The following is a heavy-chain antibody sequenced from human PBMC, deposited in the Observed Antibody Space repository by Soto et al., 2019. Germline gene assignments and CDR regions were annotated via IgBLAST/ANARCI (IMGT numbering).Heavy chain of an antibody. Sequence: SETLSLSCTGSGGSISSDYWSWSRQPPGKGLEWIGYIYYRGSTNYNPSLKSRVTISVDTSKNRFSLKLSSVTDADTAVYYCARAPRLGYCSGGSCYGQDAFDIWGQGTMVTVSS. CDR1: GGSISSDY. CDR2: IYYRGST. D-gene: IGHD2-15*01. V-gene: IGHV4-59*01. J-gene: IGHJ3*02. CDR3: ARAPRLGYCSGGSCYGQDAFDI.